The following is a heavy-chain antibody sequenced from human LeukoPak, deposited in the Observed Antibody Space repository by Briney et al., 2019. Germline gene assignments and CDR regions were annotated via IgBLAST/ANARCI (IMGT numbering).Heavy chain of an antibody. V-gene: IGHV4-34*01. D-gene: IGHD2-15*01. J-gene: IGHJ4*02. Sequence: SETLPLTCAVYGGSFSGYYWSWIRQPPGKGLEWIGEINHSGSTNYNPSLKSRVTISEDSSKNQFSLRLHSLTAADTAIYYCARGRGYDPVVFYFDSWGQGTAVIVSS. CDR2: INHSGST. CDR3: ARGRGYDPVVFYFDS. CDR1: GGSFSGYY.